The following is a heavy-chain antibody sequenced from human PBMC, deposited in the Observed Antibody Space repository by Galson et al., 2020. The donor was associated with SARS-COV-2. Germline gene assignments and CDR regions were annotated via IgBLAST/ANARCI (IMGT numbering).Heavy chain of an antibody. CDR2: IYYSGST. CDR3: ARRGTHGSGSYSRNDYYYGMDV. Sequence: QASETLSLTCTVSGGSISSSSYYWGWIRQPPGKGLEWIGSIYYSGSTYYNPSLKSRVTISVDTSKNQFSLKLSSVTAADTAVYYCARRGTHGSGSYSRNDYYYGMDVGGQETTVTVSS. J-gene: IGHJ6*02. V-gene: IGHV4-39*01. D-gene: IGHD3-10*01. CDR1: GGSISSSSYY.